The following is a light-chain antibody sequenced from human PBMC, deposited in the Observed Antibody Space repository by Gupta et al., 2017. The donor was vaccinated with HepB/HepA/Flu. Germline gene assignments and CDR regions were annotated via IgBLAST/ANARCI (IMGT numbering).Light chain of an antibody. J-gene: IGLJ2*01. CDR3: NSYRDSRTPYVV. CDR1: SSDVGGYNY. Sequence: QSALTQPASVSGSPGQPITISCTGTSSDVGGYNYVSWYQQHPGKAPKLIIYDVTNRPSGVSNRFSGSKSGNTASLTISGLQAEDEADYYCNSYRDSRTPYVVFGGGTKLTVL. V-gene: IGLV2-14*03. CDR2: DVT.